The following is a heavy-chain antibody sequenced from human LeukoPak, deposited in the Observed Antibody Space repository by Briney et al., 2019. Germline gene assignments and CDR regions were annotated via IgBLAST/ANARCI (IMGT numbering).Heavy chain of an antibody. J-gene: IGHJ4*02. D-gene: IGHD3-10*01. CDR1: GYTFTIYG. Sequence: ASVNVSFTASGYTFTIYGISWGRQAPGQGEEWMGWISAYNGNTNYAQKLQGRVTMTPATSTSTAYMELRSLRSDDTAVYYCARAPVMVRGVIINSRTGYFDSWGQGTLVTVSS. CDR2: ISAYNGNT. CDR3: ARAPVMVRGVIINSRTGYFDS. V-gene: IGHV1-18*01.